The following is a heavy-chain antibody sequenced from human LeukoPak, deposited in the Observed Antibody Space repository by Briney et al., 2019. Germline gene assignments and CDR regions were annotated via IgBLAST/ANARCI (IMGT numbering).Heavy chain of an antibody. CDR3: GRHERYGDIEY. Sequence: GESLRISCKGSGYSFTSHWISWVRQMPGKGLEGRGRIDPTDSYTTYSPSFQGDVAISVDKSINTASLQWRSLRASDTAVYYWGRHERYGDIEYWGQGNLVAVTS. D-gene: IGHD4-17*01. CDR1: GYSFTSHW. V-gene: IGHV5-10-1*01. CDR2: IDPTDSYT. J-gene: IGHJ4*02.